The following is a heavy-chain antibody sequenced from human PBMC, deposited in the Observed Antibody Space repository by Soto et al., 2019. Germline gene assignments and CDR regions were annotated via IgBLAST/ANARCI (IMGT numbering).Heavy chain of an antibody. CDR3: XRIKAGAGHYYYYGMDV. CDR2: IDWDDDK. D-gene: IGHD6-19*01. V-gene: IGHV2-70*01. J-gene: IGHJ6*02. Sequence: GSGPTLVNPTQTLTLTCTFSGFSLSTSRMCVSWIRQPPGKALEWLALIDWDDDKYYSTSLKTRLTISKDTSKNQVVLTMTNMDPVDTATYYCXRIKAGAGHYYYYGMDVLGQGTTVTVSS. CDR1: GFSLSTSRMC.